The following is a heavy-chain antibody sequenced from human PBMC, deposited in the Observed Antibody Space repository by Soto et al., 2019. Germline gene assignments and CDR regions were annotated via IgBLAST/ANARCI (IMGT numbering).Heavy chain of an antibody. D-gene: IGHD2-8*01. V-gene: IGHV6-1*01. CDR3: ARDCTNGVCYPSYHYGMDV. J-gene: IGHJ6*02. CDR1: GDSVSSNSAA. Sequence: PSQTLSLTCVISGDSVSSNSAAWNWIRQSPSRGLEWLGRTYYRSKWYNDYAVSVKSRITINPDTSKNQFSLQSNSVTPEDTAVYYCARDCTNGVCYPSYHYGMDVWGQGTTVTVSS. CDR2: TYYRSKWYN.